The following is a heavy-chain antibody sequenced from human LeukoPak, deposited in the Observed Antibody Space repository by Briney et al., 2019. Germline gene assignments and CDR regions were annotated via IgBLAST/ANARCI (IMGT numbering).Heavy chain of an antibody. V-gene: IGHV3-64D*09. D-gene: IGHD5-18*01. CDR1: GFPFSSYA. CDR3: VRGYAFGPYGMDV. J-gene: IGHJ6*02. CDR2: ISDSGGST. Sequence: GGSLRLSCSASGFPFSSYAVHWVRQAPGKGLEYVSAISDSGGSTNYADSVKGRFTISRDNSKNTLYLQKSSLRAEDTAVYFCVRGYAFGPYGMDVWGQGTTVTVSS.